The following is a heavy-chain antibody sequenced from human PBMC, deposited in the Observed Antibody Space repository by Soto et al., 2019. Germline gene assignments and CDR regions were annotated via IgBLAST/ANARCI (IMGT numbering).Heavy chain of an antibody. CDR1: GGTISNRSYH. V-gene: IGHV4-39*01. Sequence: PLETLRLPCXVSGGTISNRSYHWVLNRKPPGKGLEWIGSIYYSGSTYYNPSLKSRVTISVDTSKNQFSLKLSSVTAADTAVYYCAILRLEYCSGGSCYRYYFDYWGQGTLVTVSS. CDR3: AILRLEYCSGGSCYRYYFDY. CDR2: IYYSGST. D-gene: IGHD2-15*01. J-gene: IGHJ4*02.